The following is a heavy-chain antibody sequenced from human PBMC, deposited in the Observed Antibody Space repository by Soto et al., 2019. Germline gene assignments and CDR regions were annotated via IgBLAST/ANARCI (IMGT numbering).Heavy chain of an antibody. Sequence: GGSLRLSRAASGFTFSSYAMSWVRQAPGKGLEWVSAISGSGGSTYYADSVKGRFTISRDNSKNTLYLQMNSLRAEDTAVYYCAKLITMIVVTLIDYWGQGTLVTVSS. CDR1: GFTFSSYA. J-gene: IGHJ4*02. CDR2: ISGSGGST. D-gene: IGHD3-22*01. CDR3: AKLITMIVVTLIDY. V-gene: IGHV3-23*01.